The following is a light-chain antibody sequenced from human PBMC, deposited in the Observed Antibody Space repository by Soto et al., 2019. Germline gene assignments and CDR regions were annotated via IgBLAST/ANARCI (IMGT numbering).Light chain of an antibody. CDR2: AAS. Sequence: IVMTQSPATLSVSQGERATLSCRASQTVNNNLAWYQQRPGQAPRLLIYAASTRATGVPARFSGSGSGTEFTLTISSLQSEDFAVYYCQQYNTWPPPSESVGPGTKVDVK. CDR1: QTVNNN. CDR3: QQYNTWPPPSES. J-gene: IGKJ3*01. V-gene: IGKV3D-15*01.